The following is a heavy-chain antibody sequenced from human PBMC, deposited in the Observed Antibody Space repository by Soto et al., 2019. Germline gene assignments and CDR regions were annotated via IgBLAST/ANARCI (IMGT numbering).Heavy chain of an antibody. CDR3: ARGYCVGGSCYSPFD. CDR2: ITGSGGST. V-gene: IGHV3-23*01. Sequence: EVQLLESGGGLVQPGGSLRLSCAASGFTFSSYAMSWVRQAPGKGLEWVSGITGSGGSTYYADSVKGRFTISRDKSKNTLYLQMNSLRAEDTDVYYCARGYCVGGSCYSPFDWGQGTLVTVSS. J-gene: IGHJ4*02. D-gene: IGHD2-15*01. CDR1: GFTFSSYA.